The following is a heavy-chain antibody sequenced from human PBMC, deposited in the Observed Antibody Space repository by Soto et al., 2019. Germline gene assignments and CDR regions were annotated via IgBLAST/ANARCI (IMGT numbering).Heavy chain of an antibody. CDR2: IKSKSEGATR. D-gene: IGHD3-3*01. J-gene: IGHJ4*02. CDR3: SSGTGKSDFDY. CDR1: GGSFSGYY. Sequence: PSETLSLTCAVYGGSFSGYYWSWVRQAPGKGLEWVGRIKSKSEGATRDFAAPVKGRFAISRDDSKNTLYLQMDSLKIEDSAVYYCSSGTGKSDFDYWGLGTLVTVSS. V-gene: IGHV3-15*07.